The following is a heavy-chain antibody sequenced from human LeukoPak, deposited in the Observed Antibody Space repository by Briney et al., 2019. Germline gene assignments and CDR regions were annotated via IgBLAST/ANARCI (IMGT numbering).Heavy chain of an antibody. D-gene: IGHD6-19*01. Sequence: GGSLRLSCAASGFTFSNYWMTWVRQAPGKGLEWVANIKRDGSEKYYVDSVKGRFTISRDNTKNSLYQQMNSLRAEDTAVYYCTRPETAVAGLPFDYWGQGTLVTVSS. V-gene: IGHV3-7*03. CDR1: GFTFSNYW. CDR3: TRPETAVAGLPFDY. J-gene: IGHJ4*02. CDR2: IKRDGSEK.